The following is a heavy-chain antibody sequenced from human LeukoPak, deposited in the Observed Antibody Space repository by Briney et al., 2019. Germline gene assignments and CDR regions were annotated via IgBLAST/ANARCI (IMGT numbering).Heavy chain of an antibody. CDR3: AKGYYDYVWGSYYFDY. D-gene: IGHD3-16*01. V-gene: IGHV3-23*01. J-gene: IGHJ4*02. Sequence: PGGSLRLSCAASGFTFSSYAMSWVRQAPGKGLEWVSAISGSGGSTYYADSAKGRFTISRDNSRDTLYLQMNSRRAEDTAVYYCAKGYYDYVWGSYYFDYWGQGTLVTVSS. CDR2: ISGSGGST. CDR1: GFTFSSYA.